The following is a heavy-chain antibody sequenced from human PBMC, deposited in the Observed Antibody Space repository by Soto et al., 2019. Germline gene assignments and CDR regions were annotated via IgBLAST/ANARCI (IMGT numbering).Heavy chain of an antibody. D-gene: IGHD3-22*01. V-gene: IGHV3-9*01. CDR3: AKGEGSSGYYSLFDY. J-gene: IGHJ4*02. CDR1: GFTFDDYA. CDR2: ISWNSGSI. Sequence: EVQLVESGGGLVQPGRSLRLSCAASGFTFDDYAMHWVRQAPGKGLEWVSGISWNSGSIGYADSMKGRVTISRDNAKNSLYLQMNSLRAEDTALYYCAKGEGSSGYYSLFDYWGQGTLVTVSS.